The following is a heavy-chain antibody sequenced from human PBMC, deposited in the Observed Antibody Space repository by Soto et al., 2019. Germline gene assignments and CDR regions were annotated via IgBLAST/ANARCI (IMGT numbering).Heavy chain of an antibody. D-gene: IGHD2-21*02. CDR1: GGSISSGGYY. CDR3: ARLSYCGGDCYSGTTIDY. V-gene: IGHV4-31*03. Sequence: QVQLQESGPGLVKPSQTLSLTCTVSGGSISSGGYYWSWIRQHPGKGLEWIGYIYYSGSTYYNPXXKRRVTISVDXXKXQXPLKLSSVTAADTAVYYCARLSYCGGDCYSGTTIDYWGQGTLVTVSS. J-gene: IGHJ4*02. CDR2: IYYSGST.